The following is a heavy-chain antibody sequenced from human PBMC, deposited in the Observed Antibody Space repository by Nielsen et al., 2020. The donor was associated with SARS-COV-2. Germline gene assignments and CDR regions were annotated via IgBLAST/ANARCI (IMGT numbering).Heavy chain of an antibody. CDR3: ARDWSRAFDV. CDR2: ISSSDSPT. Sequence: GESLKISCAASGFSISDYYMRWIRQAPGKGLEWVAHISSSDSPTYYVEAVKGRFTISRDNAKNSMSLQMNSLRVEDTAVYYCARDWSRAFDVWGQGTMVTVSS. CDR1: GFSISDYY. J-gene: IGHJ3*01. V-gene: IGHV3-11*04.